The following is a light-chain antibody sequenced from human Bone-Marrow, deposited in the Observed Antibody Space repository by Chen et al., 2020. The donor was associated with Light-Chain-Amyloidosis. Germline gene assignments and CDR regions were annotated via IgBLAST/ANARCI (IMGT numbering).Light chain of an antibody. V-gene: IGLV3-21*02. CDR3: QVWDRSSDRPV. CDR2: DDS. CDR1: NIGSTS. J-gene: IGLJ3*02. Sequence: SYVLTQPSSVSVALGQTATIACGGNNIGSTSVHGYQQTPGQAPLLVVYDDSDRPSGIPERLSGSNSGNTATLTLSRVEAGDEADYYCQVWDRSSDRPVFGGGTKLTVL.